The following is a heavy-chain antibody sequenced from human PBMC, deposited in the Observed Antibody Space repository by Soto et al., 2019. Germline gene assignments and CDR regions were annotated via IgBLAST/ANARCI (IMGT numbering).Heavy chain of an antibody. CDR3: ARHPNSGWLGY. CDR1: GGSISDSSSYY. V-gene: IGHV4-39*01. D-gene: IGHD5-12*01. CDR2: VYYSGNT. J-gene: IGHJ4*02. Sequence: PSETLSLTCTVSGGSISDSSSYYWAWIRQPPGKGLEWIGSVYYSGNTYYGPSLKSRVTLSVDTSKNQFSLKLNSVTAADTAVYYCARHPNSGWLGYWGQGILVTVS.